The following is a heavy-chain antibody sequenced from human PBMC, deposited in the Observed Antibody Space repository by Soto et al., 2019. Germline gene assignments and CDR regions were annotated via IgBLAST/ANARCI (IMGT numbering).Heavy chain of an antibody. Sequence: SVKVSCKASGGTFSSYAISWVRQAPGQGLEWMGGIIPIFGTANYAQKFQGRVTITADESTSTAYMELSSLRSEDTAVYYCARVPRGGFYGMDVWGQGTSVTVSS. D-gene: IGHD3-16*01. CDR2: IIPIFGTA. CDR1: GGTFSSYA. V-gene: IGHV1-69*13. CDR3: ARVPRGGFYGMDV. J-gene: IGHJ6*02.